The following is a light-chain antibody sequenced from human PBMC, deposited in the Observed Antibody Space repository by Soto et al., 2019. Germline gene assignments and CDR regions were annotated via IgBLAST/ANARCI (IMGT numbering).Light chain of an antibody. CDR2: NAF. J-gene: IGKJ2*01. CDR1: QSVTTN. V-gene: IGKV3-15*01. CDR3: QQYNNWPPFT. Sequence: EIMMTQSPATLSASPGERATLSCRASQSVTTNLAWYQKKPGQAPRLLIYNAFTRGTGIATRFSGSGSGTELTRTISSLKSVDFAVYYCQQYNNWPPFTFGQGTKLDIK.